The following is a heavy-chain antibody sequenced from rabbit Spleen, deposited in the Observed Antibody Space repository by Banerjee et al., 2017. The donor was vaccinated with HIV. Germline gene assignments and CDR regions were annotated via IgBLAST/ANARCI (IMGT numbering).Heavy chain of an antibody. CDR1: GFSFSSSYY. CDR2: VDAGSSDYT. Sequence: QSLEESGGDLVKPGASLTLTCTASGFSFSSSYYMCWVRQAPGKGPEWIACVDAGSSDYTYYASWAKGRFTISKTSSTTVTLQMTSLTAADTATYFCARDNIANKYTIFTLWGPGTLVTVS. D-gene: IGHD1-1*01. V-gene: IGHV1S40*01. CDR3: ARDNIANKYTIFTL. J-gene: IGHJ4*01.